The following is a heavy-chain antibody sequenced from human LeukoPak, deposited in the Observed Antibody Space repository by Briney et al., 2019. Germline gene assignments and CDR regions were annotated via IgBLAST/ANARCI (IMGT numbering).Heavy chain of an antibody. D-gene: IGHD3-22*01. CDR3: AGYDSSGYHFDY. Sequence: SETLSLTCTVSGDSFSRNTYSWGWIRQPPGKGLEWIGEINHSGSTNYNPSLKSRVTISVDTSKNQFSLKLSSVTAADTAVYYCAGYDSSGYHFDYWGQGTLVTVSS. V-gene: IGHV4-39*07. CDR2: INHSGST. J-gene: IGHJ4*02. CDR1: GDSFSRNTYS.